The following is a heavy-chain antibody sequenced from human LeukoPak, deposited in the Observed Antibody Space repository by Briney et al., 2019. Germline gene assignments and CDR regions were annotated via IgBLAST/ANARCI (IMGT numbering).Heavy chain of an antibody. CDR1: GDSITSGTYY. Sequence: PSETLSLTCTVSGDSITSGTYYWGWIRQPPGRGLEWIGSIYYNGNTYYNPSLKSRVTISVDTSKNQFPLKLSSVTAAGTAVYYCARHAGGIAAAGTRPFDYWGQGTLVTVSS. D-gene: IGHD6-13*01. CDR3: ARHAGGIAAAGTRPFDY. J-gene: IGHJ4*02. CDR2: IYYNGNT. V-gene: IGHV4-39*01.